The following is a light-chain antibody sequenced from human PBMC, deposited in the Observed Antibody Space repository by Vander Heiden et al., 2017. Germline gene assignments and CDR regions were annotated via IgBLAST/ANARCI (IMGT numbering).Light chain of an antibody. CDR2: SNN. J-gene: IGLJ3*02. V-gene: IGLV1-44*01. CDR3: AAWDDSLNGPM. Sequence: QSVLTQSPSASGTPGQRVTISCSGSSSNIGSNTVNWYQQLPGTAPKLLIYSNNQRPSGVPDRFSGSKSGTSASLAIRGLQSEDEAGYYCAAWDDSLNGPMFGGGTKLTVL. CDR1: SSNIGSNT.